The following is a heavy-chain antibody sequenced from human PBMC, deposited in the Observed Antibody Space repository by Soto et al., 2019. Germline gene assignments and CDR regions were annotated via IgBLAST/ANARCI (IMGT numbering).Heavy chain of an antibody. CDR1: GFTFSTYW. D-gene: IGHD2-15*01. CDR3: AREAPGGYYNY. J-gene: IGHJ4*02. Sequence: EVQLVESGGGLVQPGGSLRLSCEASGFTFSTYWMYWVRQAPGKGLEWVANIKQDGSEKYYVDSVKGRFTISRDNAKNSLYLQMNSLRVEDTALYYCAREAPGGYYNYWGQGTLVAVSS. V-gene: IGHV3-7*01. CDR2: IKQDGSEK.